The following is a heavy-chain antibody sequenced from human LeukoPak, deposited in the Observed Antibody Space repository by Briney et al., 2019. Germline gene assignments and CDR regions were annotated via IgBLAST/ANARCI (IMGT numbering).Heavy chain of an antibody. V-gene: IGHV4-39*01. CDR2: IYYSGST. D-gene: IGHD1-26*01. Sequence: SETLSLTCSVSGGSISRSSYYWGWIRQPPGKGLEWIGSIYYSGSTYYNPSLKSRVTISVDTSKNQFSLKLSSVTAADTAVYYCARQLRSGSYMYYFDYWGQGTLVTVSS. CDR3: ARQLRSGSYMYYFDY. J-gene: IGHJ4*02. CDR1: GGSISRSSYY.